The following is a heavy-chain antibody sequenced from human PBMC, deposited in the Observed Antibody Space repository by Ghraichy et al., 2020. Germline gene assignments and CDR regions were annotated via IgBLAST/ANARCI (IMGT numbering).Heavy chain of an antibody. CDR3: ARAPDDVDFWSGYCDY. J-gene: IGHJ4*02. Sequence: GGSLRLSCAASGFTFSSYSMNWVRQAPGKGLEWVSYISSSSSTIYYADSVKGRFTISRDNAKNSLYLQMNSLRAEDTAVYYCARAPDDVDFWSGYCDYWGQGTLVTVSS. V-gene: IGHV3-48*04. D-gene: IGHD3-3*01. CDR1: GFTFSSYS. CDR2: ISSSSSTI.